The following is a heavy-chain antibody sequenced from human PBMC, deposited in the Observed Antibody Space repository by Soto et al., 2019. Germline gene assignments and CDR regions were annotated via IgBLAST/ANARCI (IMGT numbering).Heavy chain of an antibody. CDR1: GFTFSDYY. CDR3: ARGGVARFQYFQH. V-gene: IGHV3-11*01. Sequence: LSLTCAASGFTFSDYYMSWIRQAPGKGLEWVSYISSSGSTIYYADSVKGRFTISRDNAKNSLYLQMNSLRAEDTAVYYCARGGVARFQYFQHWGQGTLVTVSS. CDR2: ISSSGSTI. D-gene: IGHD3-10*01. J-gene: IGHJ1*01.